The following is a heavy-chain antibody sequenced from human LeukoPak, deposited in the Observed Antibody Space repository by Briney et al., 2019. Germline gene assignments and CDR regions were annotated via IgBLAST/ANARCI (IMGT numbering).Heavy chain of an antibody. D-gene: IGHD6-19*01. CDR2: ISSSSSYI. J-gene: IGHJ3*02. CDR1: GFTFGSYA. Sequence: GGSLRLSCAASGFTFGSYAMYWVRQAPGKGLEWVSSISSSSSYIYYADSVKGRFTISRDNAKNSLYLQMNSLRAEDTAVYYCARIAVVLEGAFDIWGQGTMVTVSS. V-gene: IGHV3-21*01. CDR3: ARIAVVLEGAFDI.